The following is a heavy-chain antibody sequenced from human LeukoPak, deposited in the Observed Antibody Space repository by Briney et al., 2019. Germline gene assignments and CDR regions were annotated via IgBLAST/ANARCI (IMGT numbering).Heavy chain of an antibody. V-gene: IGHV3-23*01. D-gene: IGHD5-24*01. CDR3: AKGKGYNNLDWFDH. CDR1: GFTFSTFA. Sequence: PGGSLRLSCAVSGFTFSTFAMTWVRQGPGKGLEWVSSIDGSGAGTYYADSVKGRFSISRDNSKSTLYLQMYSLTAGDAAVYYCAKGKGYNNLDWFDHWGQGTLVTVSS. CDR2: IDGSGAGT. J-gene: IGHJ5*02.